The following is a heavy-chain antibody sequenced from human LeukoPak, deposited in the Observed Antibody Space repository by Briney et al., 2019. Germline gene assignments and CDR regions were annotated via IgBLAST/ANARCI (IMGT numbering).Heavy chain of an antibody. V-gene: IGHV1-2*02. CDR1: GYTFTGYY. Sequence: ASVKVSCKASGYTFTGYYMHWVRQAPGQGLEWMGWINPNSGGTNYAQKFQGRVTMTRDTSISTAYMELSRLRSDDTAVYYCAREASGYYYGGAVDIWGQGTMVTVSS. CDR3: AREASGYYYGGAVDI. J-gene: IGHJ3*02. D-gene: IGHD3-22*01. CDR2: INPNSGGT.